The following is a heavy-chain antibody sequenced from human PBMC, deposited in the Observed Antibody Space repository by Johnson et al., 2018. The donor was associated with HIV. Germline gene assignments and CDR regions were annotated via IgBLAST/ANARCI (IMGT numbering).Heavy chain of an antibody. CDR3: ARVGQLVSSGHAFDI. V-gene: IGHV3-7*05. D-gene: IGHD6-6*01. Sequence: EVQVVESGGGVVQPGRSLRLSCAASGFTFSSYWMSWVRQAPGKGLEWVANIKQDGSEKYYVDSVKGRFTISRDNAKNSLYLQMNSLRAEDTAVYYCARVGQLVSSGHAFDIWGQGTMVTFSS. CDR1: GFTFSSYW. J-gene: IGHJ3*02. CDR2: IKQDGSEK.